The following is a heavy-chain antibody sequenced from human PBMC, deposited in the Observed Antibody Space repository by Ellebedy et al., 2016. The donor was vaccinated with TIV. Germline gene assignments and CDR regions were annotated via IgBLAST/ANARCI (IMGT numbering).Heavy chain of an antibody. J-gene: IGHJ2*01. V-gene: IGHV3-13*01. D-gene: IGHD3-10*01. Sequence: GESLKISCAASGFSLTGSDLHWVRRPAGKGLEWVSASGAAGDTYYPDSVRGRFTISRESAKNSFYLQMNSLTAGDTAVYYCARGDPGGDNWFFGLWGRGTRVTVSS. CDR3: ARGDPGGDNWFFGL. CDR2: SGAAGDT. CDR1: GFSLTGSD.